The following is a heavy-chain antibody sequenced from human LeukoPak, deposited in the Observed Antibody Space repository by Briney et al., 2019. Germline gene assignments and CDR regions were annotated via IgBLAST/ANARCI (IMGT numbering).Heavy chain of an antibody. CDR2: IKQDGSEK. D-gene: IGHD3-10*01. Sequence: GGSLRLSCAASGFTFSDFWMTWARQAPGKGLEWVANIKQDGSEKYYVDSVRGRFTISRDNAKNSLYLQMNSLRAEDTAVYYCARRGWFGELFPANFWGQGTLVTVSS. V-gene: IGHV3-7*01. J-gene: IGHJ4*02. CDR3: ARRGWFGELFPANF. CDR1: GFTFSDFW.